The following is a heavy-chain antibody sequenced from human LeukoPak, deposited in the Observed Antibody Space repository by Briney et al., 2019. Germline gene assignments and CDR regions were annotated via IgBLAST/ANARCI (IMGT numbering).Heavy chain of an antibody. CDR1: GYGFSSYW. CDR2: IYAGDSDT. D-gene: IGHD1-26*01. V-gene: IGHV5-51*01. Sequence: GESLKISCKGSGYGFSSYWIGWVRQMPGKGLEWMGIIYAGDSDTRYNPSFQGQVTISADKSISTAYLQWSSLKASDTAMYYCARPAYSGSYQDAFDIWGQGTMVTVSS. J-gene: IGHJ3*02. CDR3: ARPAYSGSYQDAFDI.